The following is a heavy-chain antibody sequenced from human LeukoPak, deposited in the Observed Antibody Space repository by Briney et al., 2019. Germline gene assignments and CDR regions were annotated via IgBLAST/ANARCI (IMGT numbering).Heavy chain of an antibody. CDR1: GFTFDDYA. Sequence: PGGSLRLSCAASGFTFDDYAMHWVRQAPGKGLEWVSGISWNSGSIGYADSVKGRFTISRDNAKHSLYLQMNSLRAEDTALYYCANGPTFVSGYAGYFPYWGQGTLVTVSS. J-gene: IGHJ4*02. CDR2: ISWNSGSI. CDR3: ANGPTFVSGYAGYFPY. V-gene: IGHV3-9*01. D-gene: IGHD3-22*01.